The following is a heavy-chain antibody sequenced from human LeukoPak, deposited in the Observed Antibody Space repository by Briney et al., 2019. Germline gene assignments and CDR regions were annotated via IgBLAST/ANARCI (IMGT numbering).Heavy chain of an antibody. CDR3: AKSARYSTSDY. D-gene: IGHD6-13*01. J-gene: IGHJ4*02. V-gene: IGHV1-69-2*01. CDR1: GYTFTDYY. Sequence: ASVKISCKVSGYTFTDYYMHWVPQAPGKGLEGMRLVPSEDGETIYAEKFQGRVTITADTSKDTAYMELSSLRSDDTAVYYCAKSARYSTSDYWGQGTLVTVSS. CDR2: VPSEDGET.